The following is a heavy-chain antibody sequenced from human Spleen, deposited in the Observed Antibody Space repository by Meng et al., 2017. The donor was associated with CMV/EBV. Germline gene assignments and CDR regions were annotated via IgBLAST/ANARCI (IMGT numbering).Heavy chain of an antibody. CDR3: ARGPLFDY. Sequence: TLSLPCAVYGGSFSGYYWSWIRQPPGKGLEWIGEINHSGSTKYSPSLKSRVTISVDTSKNQFSLKLSSVTAADTAVYYCARGPLFDYWGQGSLVTVSS. CDR2: INHSGST. V-gene: IGHV4-34*01. CDR1: GGSFSGYY. J-gene: IGHJ4*02.